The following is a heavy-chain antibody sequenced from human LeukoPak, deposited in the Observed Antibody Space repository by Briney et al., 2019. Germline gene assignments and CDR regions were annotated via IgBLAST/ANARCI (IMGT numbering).Heavy chain of an antibody. Sequence: SETLSLTCTVSGGSISSSSYYWGWIRQPPGKGLEWIGHIYHSGITYYNPSLKSRVTISIDTSKNQFSLKLSSVTAADTAVYYCARGQQLADYWGQGTLVTVSS. CDR2: IYHSGIT. V-gene: IGHV4-39*07. D-gene: IGHD6-13*01. J-gene: IGHJ4*02. CDR3: ARGQQLADY. CDR1: GGSISSSSYY.